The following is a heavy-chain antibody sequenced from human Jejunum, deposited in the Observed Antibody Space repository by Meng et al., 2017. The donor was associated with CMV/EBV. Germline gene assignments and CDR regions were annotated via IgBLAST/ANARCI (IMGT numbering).Heavy chain of an antibody. CDR3: TGLDY. CDR2: ITDDGTT. J-gene: IGHJ4*02. CDR1: GFNFRNYW. V-gene: IGHV3-74*01. Sequence: GGGLVQPGGSLRSSCAASGFNFRNYWMHWVRQEPGKGPLWVSRITDDGTTNYADFVQGRFTISRDNAKNTVYLQMNSLRAEDTGIYYCTGLDYWGQGTLVTVSS.